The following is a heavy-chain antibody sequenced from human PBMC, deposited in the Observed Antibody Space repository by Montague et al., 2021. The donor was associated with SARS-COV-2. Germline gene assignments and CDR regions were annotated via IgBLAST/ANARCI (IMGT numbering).Heavy chain of an antibody. D-gene: IGHD1-1*01. CDR3: AKQRGTITTTFDY. CDR2: ISGSGGT. V-gene: IGHV3-23*01. J-gene: IGHJ4*02. Sequence: SLRLSCAASGFTFNTYGMSWVRQAPGQGLEWVSCISGSGGTYYAGSVKGRFAISRDTSNNTLYLQMNSPRAEDTAIYYCAKQRGTITTTFDYWGQGSLVTVSS. CDR1: GFTFNTYG.